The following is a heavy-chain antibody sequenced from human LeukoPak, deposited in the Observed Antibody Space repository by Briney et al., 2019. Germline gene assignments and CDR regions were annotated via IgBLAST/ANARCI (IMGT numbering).Heavy chain of an antibody. CDR3: ARDRARAPMVRGVITHPNWFDP. V-gene: IGHV4-4*07. CDR2: IYTSGST. J-gene: IGHJ5*02. CDR1: GGSISSYY. Sequence: SETLSLTCTVSGGSISSYYWSWIRQPAGKGLEWIGRIYTSGSTNYNPSLKSRVTMSVDTSKNQFSLKLSSVTAADTAAYYCARDRARAPMVRGVITHPNWFDPWGQGTLVTVSS. D-gene: IGHD3-10*01.